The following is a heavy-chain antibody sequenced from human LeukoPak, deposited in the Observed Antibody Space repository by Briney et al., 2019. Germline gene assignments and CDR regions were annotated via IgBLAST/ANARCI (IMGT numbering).Heavy chain of an antibody. CDR1: GGTFSNYG. D-gene: IGHD7-27*01. CDR3: ASLQGSTGDEALSPFDS. J-gene: IGHJ4*02. CDR2: IIPIFGTA. V-gene: IGHV1-69*13. Sequence: ASVKVPCKASGGTFSNYGISWVRQAPGQGLEWMGGIIPIFGTAHYAQKFQGRVTVTADESTSTAYMELSSLRSEDTALYYCASLQGSTGDEALSPFDSWGQGTLVTVSS.